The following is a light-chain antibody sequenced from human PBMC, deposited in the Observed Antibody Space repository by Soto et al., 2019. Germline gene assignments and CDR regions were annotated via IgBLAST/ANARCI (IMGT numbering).Light chain of an antibody. CDR3: QQYNSYSRT. V-gene: IGKV1-5*01. J-gene: IGKJ1*01. Sequence: DIQMTQSPSTLSASVGDRVTITCRASQSISSLLAWYQQKPGKAPKLLIYDASSLESGVPSRFSGSGSGTEFTLTISSLQPDDFATYYCQQYNSYSRTFGQGTKVEL. CDR1: QSISSL. CDR2: DAS.